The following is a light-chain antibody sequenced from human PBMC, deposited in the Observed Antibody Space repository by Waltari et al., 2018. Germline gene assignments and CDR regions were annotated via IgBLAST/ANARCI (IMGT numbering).Light chain of an antibody. CDR1: QTIDNF. CDR3: QQSFSKSRT. V-gene: IGKV1-39*01. J-gene: IGKJ2*01. CDR2: GAS. Sequence: DIQMTQSPSSLSVSVGDRLTITCRASQTIDNFLNWYPQRPGKAPKLLFSGASRLQSGCPSRCSASGSGTDFTLAINGLQSEDLATYYCQQSFSKSRTFGQGTKLEI.